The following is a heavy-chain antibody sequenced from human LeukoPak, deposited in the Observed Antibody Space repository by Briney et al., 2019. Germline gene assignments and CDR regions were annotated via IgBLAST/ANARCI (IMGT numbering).Heavy chain of an antibody. CDR2: IKSRTDGGTT. CDR3: ATPGRIPEAANWFDP. Sequence: GGSLRLSCAASGFTFPNAWMSWLRQAPGKGLEWVGHIKSRTDGGTTDYAAPVKGRFTISRDDSENTLYLQMNSLKTEDTAVYYCATPGRIPEAANWFDPWGQGTLVAVSS. D-gene: IGHD6-13*01. CDR1: GFTFPNAW. J-gene: IGHJ5*02. V-gene: IGHV3-15*01.